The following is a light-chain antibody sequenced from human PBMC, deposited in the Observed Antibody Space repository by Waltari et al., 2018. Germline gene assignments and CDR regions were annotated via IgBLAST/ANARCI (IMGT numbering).Light chain of an antibody. CDR1: ALPKQY. V-gene: IGLV3-25*03. J-gene: IGLJ3*02. Sequence: SYELTQPPSVSVSPGQTARITCSGDALPKQYAHWYQQKPGQAPVMVIYQDNERPSGIPERFSGSSAGTTVTLTISGVQAEDEADYYCQSADSSGTWVFGGGTNLTVL. CDR3: QSADSSGTWV. CDR2: QDN.